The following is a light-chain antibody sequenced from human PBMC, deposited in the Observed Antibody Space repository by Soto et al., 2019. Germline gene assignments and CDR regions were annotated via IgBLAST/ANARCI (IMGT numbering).Light chain of an antibody. Sequence: EIVVTQSPGTLSLSPGEGATLSCRASQSVSSNYLAWYQQKPGQAPRLLIYGASNRATGIPDRFSGSGSGTEFTLTISRLEPEDFAVYYCQQYSSSPWTFGQGTKVDIK. CDR1: QSVSSNY. V-gene: IGKV3-20*01. CDR2: GAS. J-gene: IGKJ1*01. CDR3: QQYSSSPWT.